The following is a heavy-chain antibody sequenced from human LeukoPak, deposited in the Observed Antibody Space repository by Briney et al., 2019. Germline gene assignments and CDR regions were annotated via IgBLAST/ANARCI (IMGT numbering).Heavy chain of an antibody. CDR1: GYTFTGYY. Sequence: ASVKVSCKASGYTFTGYYMHWVRQAPGQGLEWMGWINPNSGGTNYAQKFQGRVTMTRDTSISTVYMELSRLRSDDTAVYYCAKDPDYGDADDYWGQGTLVTVSS. CDR2: INPNSGGT. D-gene: IGHD4-17*01. CDR3: AKDPDYGDADDY. J-gene: IGHJ4*02. V-gene: IGHV1-2*02.